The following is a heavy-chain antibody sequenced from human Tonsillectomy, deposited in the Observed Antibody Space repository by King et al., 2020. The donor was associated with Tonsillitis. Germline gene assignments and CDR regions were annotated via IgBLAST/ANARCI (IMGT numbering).Heavy chain of an antibody. V-gene: IGHV4-4*07. D-gene: IGHD3-22*01. Sequence: QLQLQESGPGLVKPSETLSLTSTVSGVSISNFYWSWIRQPAGKGLEWVVRIYTSGSANYNPSLKSRVTMSVDTSKNQFSLRLNSVTAAATAVYYCARLQYYDSSGYPSGYMDVWGKGTTVTVSS. CDR3: ARLQYYDSSGYPSGYMDV. CDR1: GVSISNFY. CDR2: IYTSGSA. J-gene: IGHJ6*03.